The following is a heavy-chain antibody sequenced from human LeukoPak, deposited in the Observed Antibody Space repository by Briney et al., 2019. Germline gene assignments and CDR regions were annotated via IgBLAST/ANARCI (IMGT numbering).Heavy chain of an antibody. Sequence: GGSPRLSCAASGFIFSDYEFNWIRQDPGKGLEWVSYISSSGFIIYYADSVRDRCTISRDEAKNSLYLQMNSLRAEYTAIYYCVKGIRITMIVGLVCGQGTLVTVSS. CDR3: VKGIRITMIVGLV. CDR1: GFIFSDYE. V-gene: IGHV3-48*03. D-gene: IGHD3-22*01. CDR2: ISSSGFII. J-gene: IGHJ4*02.